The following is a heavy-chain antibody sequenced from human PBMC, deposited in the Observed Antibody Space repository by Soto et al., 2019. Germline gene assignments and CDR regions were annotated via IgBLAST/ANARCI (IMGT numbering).Heavy chain of an antibody. V-gene: IGHV3-21*01. Sequence: EVQLVESGGGLVKPGGSLRLSCAASGFTFSSYSMNWVRQAPGKGLEWVSSISSSSSYIYYADSVKGRFTISRDNAKNSLYLQITSLRAEDTAVYYCARLTSYDSSCYYCYWGQGTLVTVSS. CDR3: ARLTSYDSSCYYCY. CDR1: GFTFSSYS. CDR2: ISSSSSYI. D-gene: IGHD3-22*01. J-gene: IGHJ4*02.